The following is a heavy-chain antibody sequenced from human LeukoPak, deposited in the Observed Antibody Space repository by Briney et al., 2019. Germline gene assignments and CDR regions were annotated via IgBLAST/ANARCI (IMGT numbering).Heavy chain of an antibody. CDR1: GFTFSSYG. D-gene: IGHD2-21*02. CDR3: AKDGGYCGGDCYSLLLDY. J-gene: IGHJ4*02. CDR2: ISYDGSNK. V-gene: IGHV3-30*18. Sequence: GRSLRLSCVASGFTFSSYGMHWVRQAPGKGLEWVAVISYDGSNKYYADSVKGRFTISRDNSKNTLYLQMNSLRAEDTAVYYCAKDGGYCGGDCYSLLLDYWGQGTLVTVSS.